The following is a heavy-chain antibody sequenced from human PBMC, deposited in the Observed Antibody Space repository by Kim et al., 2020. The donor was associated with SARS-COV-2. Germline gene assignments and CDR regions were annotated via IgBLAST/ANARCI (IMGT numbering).Heavy chain of an antibody. CDR3: ASKIYGDYGFDY. J-gene: IGHJ4*02. D-gene: IGHD4-17*01. CDR1: GGTFSSYA. Sequence: SVKVSCKASGGTFSSYAISWVRQAPGQGLEWMGGIIPIFGTANYAQKFQGRVTITADESTSTAYMELSSLRSEDTAVYYCASKIYGDYGFDYWGQGTLVTVSS. V-gene: IGHV1-69*13. CDR2: IIPIFGTA.